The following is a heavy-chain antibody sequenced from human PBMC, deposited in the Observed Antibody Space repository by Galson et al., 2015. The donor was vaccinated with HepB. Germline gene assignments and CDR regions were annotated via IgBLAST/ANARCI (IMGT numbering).Heavy chain of an antibody. J-gene: IGHJ3*02. V-gene: IGHV3-11*01. D-gene: IGHD2-2*01. Sequence: SLRLSCAASGLTFSDYYMSWIRQAPGKGLEWVSYISSSGSTIYYADSVKGRFTISRDNAKNSLYLQMNSLRAEDTAVYYCARGRNQLLAGDPFDIWGQGTMVTVSS. CDR1: GLTFSDYY. CDR3: ARGRNQLLAGDPFDI. CDR2: ISSSGSTI.